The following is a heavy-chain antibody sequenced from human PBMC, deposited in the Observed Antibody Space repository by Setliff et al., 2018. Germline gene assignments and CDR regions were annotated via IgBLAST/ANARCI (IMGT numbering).Heavy chain of an antibody. J-gene: IGHJ6*03. CDR3: AREQWLDPPGYYYVDV. V-gene: IGHV4-4*07. D-gene: IGHD6-19*01. Sequence: CTVSGGSISSYYWSWIRQPAGKGLEWIGHIYIGGSANYNPSLKSRVTMSIDTSKNQFSLKLNSVTAADMAVYYCAREQWLDPPGYYYVDVWAKGTTVTVSS. CDR2: IYIGGSA. CDR1: GGSISSYY.